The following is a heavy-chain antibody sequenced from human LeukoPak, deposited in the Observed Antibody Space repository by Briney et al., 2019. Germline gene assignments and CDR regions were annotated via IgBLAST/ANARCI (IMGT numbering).Heavy chain of an antibody. CDR2: ISGSTTYK. CDR1: GFTFSSHT. Sequence: PGGSLRLSCAASGFTFSSHTINWVRQAPGKRLEWVSSISGSTTYKYHADSVKGRFTISRDNAKNSVFLQMNSLRAEDTAVYYCARAASPKPFDFWGQGTLVTVSS. CDR3: ARAASPKPFDF. V-gene: IGHV3-21*01. J-gene: IGHJ5*01. D-gene: IGHD1-14*01.